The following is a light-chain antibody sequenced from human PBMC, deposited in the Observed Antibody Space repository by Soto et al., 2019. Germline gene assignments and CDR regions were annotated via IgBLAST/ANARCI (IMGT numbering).Light chain of an antibody. J-gene: IGKJ1*01. CDR3: QQYETFSGT. Sequence: IHMTHSPASLSASVLDRVTITFLSSQSISNNLNWYHQKPGKPPKLLIFAASTLQSGVPSRFSGSGSGTKITLTIASLQPDDFATYYCQQYETFSGTFGPGTKVDIK. V-gene: IGKV1-39*01. CDR2: AAS. CDR1: QSISNN.